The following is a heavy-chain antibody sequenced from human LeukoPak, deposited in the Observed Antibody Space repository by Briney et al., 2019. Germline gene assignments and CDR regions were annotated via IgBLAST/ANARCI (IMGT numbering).Heavy chain of an antibody. CDR2: ISAYNGNT. CDR3: ARDEFLGKATPIFGVAQGPDQAGDAFDI. D-gene: IGHD3-3*01. CDR1: GYTFTSYG. J-gene: IGHJ3*02. Sequence: ASVKVSCKASGYTFTSYGISWARQAPGQGLEWMGWISAYNGNTNYAQKLQGRVTMTTDTSTSTAYMELRSLRSDDTAVYYCARDEFLGKATPIFGVAQGPDQAGDAFDIWGQGAMVTVSS. V-gene: IGHV1-18*01.